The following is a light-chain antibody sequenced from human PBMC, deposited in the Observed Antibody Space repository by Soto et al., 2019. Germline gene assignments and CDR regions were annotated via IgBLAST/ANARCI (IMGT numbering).Light chain of an antibody. CDR3: ISFTTRATYV. CDR2: DVS. Sequence: QSVLTQPASVSGSPGQSITISCTGTSSDVGNYDYVSWYQQHPGKVPKLMIYDVSNRPSGVSNRFSGSKSGNTASLTISGLQAEDEADYYCISFTTRATYVFGTGTKLTVL. V-gene: IGLV2-14*01. CDR1: SSDVGNYDY. J-gene: IGLJ1*01.